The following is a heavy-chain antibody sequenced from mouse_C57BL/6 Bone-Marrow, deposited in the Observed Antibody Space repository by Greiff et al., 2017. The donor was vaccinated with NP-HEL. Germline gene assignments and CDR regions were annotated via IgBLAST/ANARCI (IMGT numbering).Heavy chain of an antibody. CDR1: GFTFSSYG. CDR3: ARHQNYGSSYDYWYFDV. J-gene: IGHJ1*03. D-gene: IGHD1-1*01. V-gene: IGHV5-6*01. Sequence: EVKLMESGGDLVKPGGSLKLSCAASGFTFSSYGMSWVRQTPDKRLEWVATISSGGSYTYYPDSVKGRFTISRDNAKNTLYLQMSSLKSEDTAMYYCARHQNYGSSYDYWYFDVWGTGTTVTVSS. CDR2: ISSGGSYT.